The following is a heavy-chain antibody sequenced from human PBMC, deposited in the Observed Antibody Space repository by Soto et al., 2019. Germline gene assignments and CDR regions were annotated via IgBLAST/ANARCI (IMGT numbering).Heavy chain of an antibody. J-gene: IGHJ4*02. V-gene: IGHV4-30-2*01. CDR1: GASITFGGYS. CDR3: ARGGGADSFHY. D-gene: IGHD1-26*01. CDR2: INLLGTT. Sequence: QLQLHESGSGLVKPSQTLSLTCTVSGASITFGGYSWSWIRQTPGKGLEWIGYINLLGTTFYNPSFESRLPLSIDRAKNQVSLRRHSMCAPDRAVHFCARGGGADSFHYWGQGMLVAVSP.